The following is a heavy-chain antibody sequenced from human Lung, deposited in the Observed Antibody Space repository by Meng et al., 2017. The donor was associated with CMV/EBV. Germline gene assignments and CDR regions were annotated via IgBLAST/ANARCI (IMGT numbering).Heavy chain of an antibody. V-gene: IGHV1-18*01. J-gene: IGHJ4*02. D-gene: IGHD1-26*01. Sequence: ASVXVSCKASGYTFTSYGISWVRQAPGQGLEWMGWISAYNGNTNYAQKPQGRVTMTTDTSTSTSYIELRSLRSDDTAVYYCARDQVGATMRRDYWGQGTLVTVSS. CDR2: ISAYNGNT. CDR3: ARDQVGATMRRDY. CDR1: GYTFTSYG.